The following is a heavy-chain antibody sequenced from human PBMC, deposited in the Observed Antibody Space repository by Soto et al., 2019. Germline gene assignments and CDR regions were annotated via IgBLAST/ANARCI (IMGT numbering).Heavy chain of an antibody. D-gene: IGHD2-2*01. CDR3: ARVRIVVPAAVDYYYYGMDV. CDR2: ISSSSSYI. Sequence: GGSLRLSCAASGFTFSSYSMNWVRQAPGKGLEWVSSISSSSSYIYYADSVKGRFTISRDNAKNSLYLQMNSLRAEDTAVYDCARVRIVVPAAVDYYYYGMDVWGQGTTVNGSS. V-gene: IGHV3-21*01. J-gene: IGHJ6*02. CDR1: GFTFSSYS.